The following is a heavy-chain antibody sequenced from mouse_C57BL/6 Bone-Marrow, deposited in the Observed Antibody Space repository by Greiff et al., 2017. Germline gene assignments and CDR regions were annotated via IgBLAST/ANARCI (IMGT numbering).Heavy chain of an antibody. D-gene: IGHD2-1*01. V-gene: IGHV1-80*01. CDR3: ARSEGNYDFDY. J-gene: IGHJ2*01. CDR2: IYPGDGDT. CDR1: GYAFSSYW. Sequence: VQLQQSGAELVKPGASVKISCKASGYAFSSYWMNWVKQRPGKGLEWIGQIYPGDGDTNYNGKFKGEATLTADKASSTAYMQLSSLTSEDSAVYFCARSEGNYDFDYWGQGTTLTVSS.